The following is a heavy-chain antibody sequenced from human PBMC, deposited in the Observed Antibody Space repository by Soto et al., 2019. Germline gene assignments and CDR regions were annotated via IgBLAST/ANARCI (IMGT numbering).Heavy chain of an antibody. Sequence: SETLSLTCTVSGGSISSSSYYWGWIRQPPGKGLEWIGSIYYSGSTYYNPSLKSRVTISVDTSKNQFSLKLSSVTAADTAVYYCARRENLYSKALPTNWFDPWGQGTLVTVSS. CDR1: GGSISSSSYY. D-gene: IGHD4-4*01. J-gene: IGHJ5*02. V-gene: IGHV4-39*01. CDR2: IYYSGST. CDR3: ARRENLYSKALPTNWFDP.